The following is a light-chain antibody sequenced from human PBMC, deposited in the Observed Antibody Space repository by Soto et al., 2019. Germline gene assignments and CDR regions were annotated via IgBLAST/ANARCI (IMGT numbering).Light chain of an antibody. V-gene: IGLV3-21*02. Sequence: SYELTQPPSVSVAPGQTARIPCGGNNIGSKSVHWYPQKPGQAPVLVVYDDSDRPSGIPERFSGSNSGNTATLTISRFEAGDEADYYCQVWDSSSAVVFGGGTKLTVL. CDR1: NIGSKS. CDR3: QVWDSSSAVV. CDR2: DDS. J-gene: IGLJ2*01.